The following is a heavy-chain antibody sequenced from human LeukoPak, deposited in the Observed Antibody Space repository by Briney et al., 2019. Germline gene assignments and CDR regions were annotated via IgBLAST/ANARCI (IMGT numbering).Heavy chain of an antibody. J-gene: IGHJ4*02. CDR1: GGSISSSNW. V-gene: IGHV4-4*02. CDR3: AREGYDILTGYSQHYFDY. Sequence: SETLPLTCAVSGGSISSSNWWSWVRQPPGKGLEWIGEIYHSGSTNYNPSLKSRVTISVDKSKNQFSLKLSSVTAADTAVYYCAREGYDILTGYSQHYFDYWGQGTLVTVSS. D-gene: IGHD3-9*01. CDR2: IYHSGST.